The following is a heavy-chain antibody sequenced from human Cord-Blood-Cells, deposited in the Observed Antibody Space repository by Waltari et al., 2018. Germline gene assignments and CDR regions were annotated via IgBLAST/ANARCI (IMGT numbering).Heavy chain of an antibody. CDR1: GFTVSSNY. CDR2: IYSSGST. CDR3: ARASYYYDSSGYYFDY. J-gene: IGHJ4*02. V-gene: IGHV3-53*01. Sequence: EVQLVESGGGLIQPGGSLRLSCAASGFTVSSNYMSWVRQAPGKGLEWVSVIYSSGSTYYADSVKGRFTISRDNSKNTLYLQMNSLRAEDTAVYYCARASYYYDSSGYYFDYWGQGTLVTVSS. D-gene: IGHD3-22*01.